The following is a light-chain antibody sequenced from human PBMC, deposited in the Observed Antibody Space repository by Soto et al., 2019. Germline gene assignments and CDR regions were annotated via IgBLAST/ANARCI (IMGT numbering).Light chain of an antibody. CDR1: NSNIGSNT. Sequence: QTVVTQPPSASGTPGQRVTISCSGSNSNIGSNTVNWYQQLPGTAPKLLIYYDNLRPSGVPDRISGSKSGTSASLAISGLQSDDEADYYCAAWYDSLNGRVFGTGTKVTVL. J-gene: IGLJ1*01. V-gene: IGLV1-44*01. CDR3: AAWYDSLNGRV. CDR2: YDN.